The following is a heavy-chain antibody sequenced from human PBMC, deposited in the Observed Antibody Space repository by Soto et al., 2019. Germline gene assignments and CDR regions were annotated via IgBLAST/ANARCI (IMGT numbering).Heavy chain of an antibody. CDR1: GFTFISYW. V-gene: IGHV3-21*05. J-gene: IGHJ4*02. CDR2: ISSSSYT. Sequence: LGGSLRLSCAASGFTFISYWMHWVRQAPGKGLVWVSYISSSSYTNYADSVKGRFTISRDNAKNSLYLQMNSLRAEDTAVYYCARALYYYDSSGYYYYFDYWGQGTLVTVSS. CDR3: ARALYYYDSSGYYYYFDY. D-gene: IGHD3-22*01.